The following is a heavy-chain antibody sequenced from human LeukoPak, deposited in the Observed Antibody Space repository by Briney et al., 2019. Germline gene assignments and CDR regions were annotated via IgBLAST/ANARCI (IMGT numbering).Heavy chain of an antibody. Sequence: GGSLRLSCAASGFTFSSYAMHWVRQAPGKGLEWVAVISYDGSNKYYADSVKGRFTISRDNSKNTLYLQMNSLRAEDTAVYYCASEYAYSGSYAFDYWGQGTLVTVSS. V-gene: IGHV3-30-3*01. CDR3: ASEYAYSGSYAFDY. D-gene: IGHD1-26*01. CDR1: GFTFSSYA. CDR2: ISYDGSNK. J-gene: IGHJ4*02.